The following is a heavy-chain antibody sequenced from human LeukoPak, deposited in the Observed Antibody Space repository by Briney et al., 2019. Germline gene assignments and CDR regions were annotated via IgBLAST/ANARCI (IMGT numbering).Heavy chain of an antibody. CDR1: GYTFTGYY. CDR3: ARADYGDYSTFDY. D-gene: IGHD4-17*01. V-gene: IGHV1-2*02. J-gene: IGHJ4*02. CDR2: INPNSGGT. Sequence: ASVKVSCKASGYTFTGYYMHWVRQALGQGLEWMGWINPNSGGTNYAQKFQGRVTMTRDTSISTAYMELSRLRSDDTAVYYCARADYGDYSTFDYWGQGTLVTVSS.